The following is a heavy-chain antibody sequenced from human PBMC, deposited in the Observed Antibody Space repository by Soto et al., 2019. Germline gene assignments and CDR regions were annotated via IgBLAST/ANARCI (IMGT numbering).Heavy chain of an antibody. V-gene: IGHV4-39*01. Sequence: PSETLSLTCSVSGGSISSFTYYWGWIRQPPGKGLEWIGTVYYNENTYYNPPLKSRVTITVDTAKNQFSLNLWSVTAADTAMYFCARRERYYGSPGWFDPWGPGTLVTVSS. J-gene: IGHJ5*02. CDR3: ARRERYYGSPGWFDP. CDR1: GGSISSFTYY. CDR2: VYYNENT. D-gene: IGHD3-10*01.